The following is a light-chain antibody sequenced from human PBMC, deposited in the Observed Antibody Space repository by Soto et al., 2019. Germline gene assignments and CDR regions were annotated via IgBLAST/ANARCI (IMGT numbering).Light chain of an antibody. CDR3: QQSYSTPPI. CDR2: DAS. CDR1: QSVSSN. Sequence: IVMTQSPATLSVSPGERATLSCRASQSVSSNLAWYQQKPGQAPRLLIYDASNRATGIPARFSGSGSGTDFTLTISSLQPEDFATYYCQQSYSTPPIFGPGTQIDIK. V-gene: IGKV3D-15*01. J-gene: IGKJ3*01.